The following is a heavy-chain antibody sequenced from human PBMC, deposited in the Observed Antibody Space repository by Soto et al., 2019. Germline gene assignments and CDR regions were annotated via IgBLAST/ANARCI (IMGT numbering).Heavy chain of an antibody. CDR3: ARGLTVASYFDY. CDR1: GFTFSDYY. CDR2: ISSSSSYT. V-gene: IGHV3-11*06. Sequence: QVQLVDSGGGLVNPGGSRRLSCAASGFTFSDYYMSWIRQAPGKGLEWVSYISSSSSYTNYTDSVKGRFTIYRDNARNSLYLQMNSLRAEDTAVYYWARGLTVASYFDYWGQGTLVTVSS. J-gene: IGHJ4*02. D-gene: IGHD4-17*01.